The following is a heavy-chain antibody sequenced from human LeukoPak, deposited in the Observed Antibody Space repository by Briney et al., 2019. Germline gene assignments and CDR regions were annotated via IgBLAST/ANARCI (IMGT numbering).Heavy chain of an antibody. J-gene: IGHJ4*02. Sequence: GASVKVSCKVSGYTLTELSMHWVRQAPGKGLEWMGGFDPEDGETIYAQKFQGRVTMTEDTSTDTAYMELSSLRSEDTAVYYCATGTIGSGSYQLYYFDYWGQGTLVTVSS. CDR3: ATGTIGSGSYQLYYFDY. CDR1: GYTLTELS. CDR2: FDPEDGET. D-gene: IGHD3-10*01. V-gene: IGHV1-24*01.